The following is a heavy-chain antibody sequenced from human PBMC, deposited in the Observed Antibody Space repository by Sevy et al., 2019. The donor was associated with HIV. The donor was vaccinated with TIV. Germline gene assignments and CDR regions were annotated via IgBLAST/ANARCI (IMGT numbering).Heavy chain of an antibody. CDR3: TRPLATADTPEYFFDY. Sequence: GGSLRLSCAASGFTFSSYRMTWVRQAPGKGLEWVAFIRRNSHEPYGGTTEYAASVKGRFTISRDDSKSIAYLQMNSLKTEDTAVYYCTRPLATADTPEYFFDYWGQGILVTVSS. CDR2: IRRNSHEPYGGTT. D-gene: IGHD5-12*01. CDR1: GFTFSSYR. V-gene: IGHV3-49*02. J-gene: IGHJ4*02.